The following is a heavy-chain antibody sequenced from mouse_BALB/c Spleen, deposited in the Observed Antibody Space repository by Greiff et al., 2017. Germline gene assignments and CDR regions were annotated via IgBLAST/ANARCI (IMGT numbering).Heavy chain of an antibody. Sequence: EVLLVESGAELVRSGASVKLSCTASGFNIKDYYMHWVKQRPEQGLEWIGWIDPENGDTEYAPKFQGKATMTADTSSNTAYLQLSSLTSEDTAVYYCNAGGSSYDYAMDYWGQGTSVTVSS. CDR1: GFNIKDYY. J-gene: IGHJ4*01. CDR2: IDPENGDT. D-gene: IGHD1-1*01. V-gene: IGHV14-4*02. CDR3: NAGGSSYDYAMDY.